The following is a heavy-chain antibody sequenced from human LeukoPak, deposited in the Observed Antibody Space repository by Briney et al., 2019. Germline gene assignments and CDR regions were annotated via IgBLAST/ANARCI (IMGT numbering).Heavy chain of an antibody. D-gene: IGHD5-18*01. CDR3: ARARDYSYVP. CDR1: GGSFSGYY. Sequence: SETLSLTCAVYGGSFSGYYWSWIRQPPGKGLEWIGEINHSGSTNYNPSLKGRVTISVDTSKNQFSLKLSSVTAADTAVYYCARARDYSYVPWGQGTLVTVSS. CDR2: INHSGST. J-gene: IGHJ4*02. V-gene: IGHV4-34*01.